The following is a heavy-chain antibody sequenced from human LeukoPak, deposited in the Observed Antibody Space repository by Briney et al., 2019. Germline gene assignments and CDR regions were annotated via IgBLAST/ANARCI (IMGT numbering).Heavy chain of an antibody. J-gene: IGHJ6*02. Sequence: PGGSLRLSCTASGFTVSSNYMSWVRQAPGKGLEWVSVIFSGGSTYYADSVKGRFTISRDNSKNTLYLQMNSLRAEDTALYYCAKDGGRGYYGSGSYYKPYYYYYYGMDVWGQGTTVTVSS. V-gene: IGHV3-53*05. D-gene: IGHD3-10*01. CDR2: IFSGGST. CDR1: GFTVSSNY. CDR3: AKDGGRGYYGSGSYYKPYYYYYYGMDV.